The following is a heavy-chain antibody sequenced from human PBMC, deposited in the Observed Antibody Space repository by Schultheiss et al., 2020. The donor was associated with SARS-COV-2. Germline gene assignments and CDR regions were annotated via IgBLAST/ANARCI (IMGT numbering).Heavy chain of an antibody. J-gene: IGHJ3*02. D-gene: IGHD3-22*01. Sequence: SQTLSLTCTVSGGSISSYYWSWIRQPAGKGLEWIGRIYYSGSTYYNPSLKSRVTISVDTSKNQFSLKLSSVTAADTAVYYCAREKDYDSSGYYRAFDIWGQGTMVTVSS. CDR3: AREKDYDSSGYYRAFDI. CDR1: GGSISSYY. CDR2: IYYSGST. V-gene: IGHV4-4*07.